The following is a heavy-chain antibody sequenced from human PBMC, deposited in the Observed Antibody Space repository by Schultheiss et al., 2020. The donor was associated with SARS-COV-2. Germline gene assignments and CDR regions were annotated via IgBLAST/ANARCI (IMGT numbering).Heavy chain of an antibody. CDR1: GGSFSDYF. J-gene: IGHJ4*02. Sequence: SETLSLTCAVYGGSFSDYFWSWIRQPPGKGLEWIGEINHSGSTNYNPSLKSRITISVDTSKNQFSLKLSSVTAADTAVYYCARYYYYDSSGFDYWGQGTLVTVSS. CDR2: INHSGST. CDR3: ARYYYYDSSGFDY. D-gene: IGHD3-22*01. V-gene: IGHV4-34*01.